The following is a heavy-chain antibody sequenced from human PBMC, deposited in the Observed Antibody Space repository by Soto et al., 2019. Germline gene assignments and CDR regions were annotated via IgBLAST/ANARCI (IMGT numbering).Heavy chain of an antibody. J-gene: IGHJ6*02. Sequence: QVQLQESGPGLVKPSETLSLTCTVSGGSISSYYWSWIRQPPGKGLEWIGYIYYSGSTNYNPSLKGRVTISVDTSKNKFALKLTSVTAADTAVYYCARGTYYYYGMDVWGQGTTVTVSS. CDR2: IYYSGST. CDR3: ARGTYYYYGMDV. CDR1: GGSISSYY. V-gene: IGHV4-59*01.